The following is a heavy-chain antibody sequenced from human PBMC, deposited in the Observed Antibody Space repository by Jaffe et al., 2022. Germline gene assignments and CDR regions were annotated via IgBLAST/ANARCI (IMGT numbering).Heavy chain of an antibody. CDR1: GFTFSSYG. D-gene: IGHD6-13*01. J-gene: IGHJ6*03. Sequence: QVQLVESGGGVVQPGRSLRLSCAASGFTFSSYGMHWVRQAPGKGLEWVAVISYDGSNKYYADSVKGRFTISRDNSKNTLYLQMNSLRAEDTAVYYCAKDAQPIPGYSSSWYSHYYYYMDVWGKGTTVTVSS. CDR3: AKDAQPIPGYSSSWYSHYYYYMDV. V-gene: IGHV3-30*18. CDR2: ISYDGSNK.